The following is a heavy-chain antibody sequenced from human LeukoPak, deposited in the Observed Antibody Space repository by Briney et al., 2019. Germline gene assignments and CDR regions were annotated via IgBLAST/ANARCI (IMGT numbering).Heavy chain of an antibody. CDR2: INHSGST. D-gene: IGHD3-10*01. CDR1: GGSFSGYY. Sequence: SETLSLTCAVYGGSFSGYYWSWIRQPPGKGLEWIGEINHSGSTNYNPSLKSRVTISVDTSKNQFSLKLSSVTAADTAVYYCATTYYYGDDAFDIWGQGTMVTVSS. CDR3: ATTYYYGDDAFDI. V-gene: IGHV4-34*01. J-gene: IGHJ3*02.